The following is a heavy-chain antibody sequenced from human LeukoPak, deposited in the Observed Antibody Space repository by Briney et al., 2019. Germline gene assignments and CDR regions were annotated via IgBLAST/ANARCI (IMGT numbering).Heavy chain of an antibody. D-gene: IGHD4-11*01. Sequence: GGSLRLSCAASGFTFSSYGMHWVRQAPGKGLEWVAVISYDGSNKYYADSVKGRFTISRDNSKNTLYLQMNSLRAEDTAMYYCARGPDYSDYYYSYYMDVWGKGTTVTVSS. CDR3: ARGPDYSDYYYSYYMDV. CDR2: ISYDGSNK. V-gene: IGHV3-30*03. CDR1: GFTFSSYG. J-gene: IGHJ6*03.